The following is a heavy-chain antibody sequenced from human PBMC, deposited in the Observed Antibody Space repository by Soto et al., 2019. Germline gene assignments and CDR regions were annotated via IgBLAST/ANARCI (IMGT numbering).Heavy chain of an antibody. V-gene: IGHV4-34*01. Sequence: PSETLSLTCAVHGGSFSGFYWTWIRQPPGKGLEWIGEINHSGSSNYNPPLKSRVTMSLDTSRSQFSPSLNSVTAADTAVYYCARMAGPWYFDLWGRGTLVTVSS. CDR1: GGSFSGFY. CDR3: ARMAGPWYFDL. CDR2: INHSGSS. J-gene: IGHJ2*01.